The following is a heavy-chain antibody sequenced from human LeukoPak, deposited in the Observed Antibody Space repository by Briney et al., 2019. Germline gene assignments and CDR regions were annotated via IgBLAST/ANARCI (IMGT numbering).Heavy chain of an antibody. Sequence: PGASVKVSRKASGYTFTGYYMHWVRQAPGQGLEWMGWINPNSGGTNYAQKFQGRVTMTRDTSISTAYMELSRLRSDDTAVYYCARVYDSGAYYWGIWGQGTLVTVSS. D-gene: IGHD3-22*01. CDR2: INPNSGGT. V-gene: IGHV1-2*02. CDR1: GYTFTGYY. J-gene: IGHJ4*02. CDR3: ARVYDSGAYYWGI.